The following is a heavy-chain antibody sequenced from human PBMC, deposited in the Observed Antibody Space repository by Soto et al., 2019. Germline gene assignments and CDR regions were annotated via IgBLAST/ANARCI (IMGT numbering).Heavy chain of an antibody. CDR1: GFTFTSSA. Sequence: SVKVSCKASGFTFTSSAVQWVRQARGQRLEWIGWIVVGSGNTNYAQKFQERVTITRDMSTSTAYMELSSLRSEDTAVYYCAAVSDFWSGYYLFDPWGQGTLVTVSS. CDR2: IVVGSGNT. CDR3: AAVSDFWSGYYLFDP. V-gene: IGHV1-58*01. J-gene: IGHJ5*02. D-gene: IGHD3-3*01.